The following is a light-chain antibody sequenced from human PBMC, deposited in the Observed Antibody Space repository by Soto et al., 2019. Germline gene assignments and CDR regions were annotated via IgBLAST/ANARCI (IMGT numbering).Light chain of an antibody. CDR1: SSDVGGYNS. Sequence: QSVLAQPRSVSGSPGQSVTVSCIGTSSDVGGYNSVSWYQEHPGKAPKLMIYDVIKRPSGVPDRFSGSKSGNTASLTISGLLAEDEADYYCRSYVGSYSYVFGTGTKVTVL. J-gene: IGLJ1*01. CDR3: RSYVGSYSYV. V-gene: IGLV2-11*01. CDR2: DVI.